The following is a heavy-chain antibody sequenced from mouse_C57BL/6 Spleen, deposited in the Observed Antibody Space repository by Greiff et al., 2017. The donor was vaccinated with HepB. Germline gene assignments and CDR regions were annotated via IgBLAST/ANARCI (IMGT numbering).Heavy chain of an antibody. Sequence: VQLQQSGAELVRPGTSVKVSCKASGYAFTNYLIEWVKQRPGQGLEWIGVINPGSGGTNYNEKFKGKATLTADKSSSTAYMQLSSLTSEDSAVYFCAREGGGYYGSFDYWGQGTTLTVSS. D-gene: IGHD1-1*01. CDR3: AREGGGYYGSFDY. CDR2: INPGSGGT. CDR1: GYAFTNYL. J-gene: IGHJ2*01. V-gene: IGHV1-54*01.